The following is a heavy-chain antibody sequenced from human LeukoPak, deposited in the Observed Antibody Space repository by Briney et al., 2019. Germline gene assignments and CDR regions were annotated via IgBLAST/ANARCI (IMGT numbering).Heavy chain of an antibody. CDR1: RYTFTSYW. CDR3: ARPITMVRGVTTAFDI. D-gene: IGHD3-10*01. V-gene: IGHV5-51*01. Sequence: ASVKVSCKASRYTFTSYWIGWVRQMPGKGLEWMGIIYPGDSDTRYSPSFQGQVTISADKSISTAYLQWSSLKASDTAMYYCARPITMVRGVTTAFDIWGQGTMVTVSS. J-gene: IGHJ3*02. CDR2: IYPGDSDT.